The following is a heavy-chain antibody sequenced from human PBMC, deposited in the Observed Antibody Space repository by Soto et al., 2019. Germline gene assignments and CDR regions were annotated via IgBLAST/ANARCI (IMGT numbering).Heavy chain of an antibody. CDR1: GFTFSNAW. CDR3: TTGGTSRVKDYYYGMDV. J-gene: IGHJ6*02. Sequence: PVGSLRLSCAASGFTFSNAWMSWVRQAPGKGLEWVGRIKSKTDGGTTDYAAPVKGRFTISRDDSKNTLYLQMNSLKTEDTAVYYCTTGGTSRVKDYYYGMDVWGQGTTVTVSS. V-gene: IGHV3-15*01. CDR2: IKSKTDGGTT. D-gene: IGHD3-16*01.